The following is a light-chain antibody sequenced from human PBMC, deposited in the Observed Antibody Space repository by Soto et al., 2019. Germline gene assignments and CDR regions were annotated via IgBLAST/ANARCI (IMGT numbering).Light chain of an antibody. CDR1: SSDIGGYNY. J-gene: IGLJ2*01. CDR2: EVS. CDR3: LSYTSSSTLVL. V-gene: IGLV2-14*01. Sequence: QSALTQPASVSGSPRQSITISCTGASSDIGGYNYVSWYQQHPGKAPKLMIYEVSNRPSGVSNRFSGSKSGNTASLTISGLQAEDEADYYCLSYTSSSTLVLFGGGTKLTVL.